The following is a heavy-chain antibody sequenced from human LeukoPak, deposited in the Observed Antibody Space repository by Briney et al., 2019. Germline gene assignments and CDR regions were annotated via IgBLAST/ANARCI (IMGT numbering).Heavy chain of an antibody. J-gene: IGHJ4*02. CDR3: ARARGNTYGYFEY. CDR2: INGDASST. V-gene: IGHV3-74*01. CDR1: GLTLSGYW. D-gene: IGHD5-18*01. Sequence: GGSLRLSCAASGLTLSGYWMHWVRQAPGKGLAWVSRINGDASSTSYADSVKRRFTISRDNAKSTLYLQMNSLRVEDTAVYYCARARGNTYGYFEYWGQGTLVTVSS.